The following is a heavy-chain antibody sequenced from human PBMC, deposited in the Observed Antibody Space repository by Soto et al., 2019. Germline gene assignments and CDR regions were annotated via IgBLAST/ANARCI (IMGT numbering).Heavy chain of an antibody. V-gene: IGHV1-8*01. J-gene: IGHJ6*02. CDR3: ASGSGSFNYYYYGMDV. CDR2: MNPNSGNT. Sequence: APVKVSCKASGYTFTSYDINWVRRATGQGLEWMGWMNPNSGNTGYAQKFQGRVTMTRNTSISTAYMELSSLRSEDTAVYYCASGSGSFNYYYYGMDVWGQGTTVTVSS. D-gene: IGHD3-10*01. CDR1: GYTFTSYD.